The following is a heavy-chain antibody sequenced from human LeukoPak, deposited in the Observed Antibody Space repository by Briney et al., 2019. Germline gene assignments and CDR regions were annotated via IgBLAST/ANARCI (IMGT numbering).Heavy chain of an antibody. D-gene: IGHD3-10*01. J-gene: IGHJ5*02. V-gene: IGHV3-9*01. CDR2: ISWNSGSI. CDR3: AKDNRPSYYGSGSYYTNWFAP. CDR1: GCTLDDYA. Sequence: PGWSLRLSLAASGCTLDDYARHWVRQAPWKGLEGVSGISWNSGSIVYADTVKGRFTISRHNAKKSLYLQMNSLRAEDTALYYCAKDNRPSYYGSGSYYTNWFAPWGQGTLVTVSS.